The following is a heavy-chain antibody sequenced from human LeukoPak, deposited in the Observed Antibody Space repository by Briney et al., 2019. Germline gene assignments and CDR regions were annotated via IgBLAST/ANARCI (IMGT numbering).Heavy chain of an antibody. V-gene: IGHV4-59*11. J-gene: IGHJ4*02. CDR3: ASHRRSHGAEY. Sequence: SETLSLTCTVSGGSISSHYWSWIRQPPGKGLEFIGYVYYTGSTDYSPSLKSRLTISADTAKIQFSLKLRSVTAADTAVYYCASHRRSHGAEYWGQGTLVTVSS. CDR2: VYYTGST. D-gene: IGHD5-18*01. CDR1: GGSISSHY.